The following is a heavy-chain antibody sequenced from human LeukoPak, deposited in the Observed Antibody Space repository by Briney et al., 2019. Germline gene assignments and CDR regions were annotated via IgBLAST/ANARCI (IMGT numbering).Heavy chain of an antibody. D-gene: IGHD2/OR15-2a*01. CDR3: VKDGRNSPPG. CDR1: GFSFRSYS. J-gene: IGHJ4*02. CDR2: ITGSSSYI. Sequence: GGSLRLSCAGSGFSFRSYSMDWVRQAPGKGLEWVSSITGSSSYISYADSVKGRFTISGDNAKNSLYLQMNSLRGEDTAIYYCVKDGRNSPPGWGRGTLVTVSS. V-gene: IGHV3-21*04.